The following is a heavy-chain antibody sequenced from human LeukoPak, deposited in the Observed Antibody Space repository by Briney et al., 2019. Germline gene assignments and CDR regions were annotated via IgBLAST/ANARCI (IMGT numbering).Heavy chain of an antibody. Sequence: GGSLRLACAASGSTVSSNYMSWVRQAPGKGLEWVSVIYSGGSTYYADSVKGRFTISRDNSKNTLYLQMNSLRAEDTAVYYCARDSLAGRPTVITGYWGQGTLVTVSS. CDR2: IYSGGST. J-gene: IGHJ4*02. CDR3: ARDSLAGRPTVITGY. CDR1: GSTVSSNY. D-gene: IGHD4-17*01. V-gene: IGHV3-66*01.